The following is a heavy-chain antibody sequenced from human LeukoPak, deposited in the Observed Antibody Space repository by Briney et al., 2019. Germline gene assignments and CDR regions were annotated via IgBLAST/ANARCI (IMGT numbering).Heavy chain of an antibody. CDR2: INHSGST. CDR3: ARGGQPDY. CDR1: GGSFSGYY. J-gene: IGHJ4*02. D-gene: IGHD1-1*01. Sequence: SGTLSLTCAVYGGSFSGYYWSWIRQPPGKGLEWIGEINHSGSTNYNPSLKSRVTISVDTSKNQFSLKLSSVTAADTAVYYCARGGQPDYWGQGTLVTVSS. V-gene: IGHV4-34*01.